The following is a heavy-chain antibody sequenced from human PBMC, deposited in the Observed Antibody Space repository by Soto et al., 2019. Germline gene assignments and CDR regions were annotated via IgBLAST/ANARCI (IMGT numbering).Heavy chain of an antibody. V-gene: IGHV3-23*01. Sequence: GGSLRLSCAASGFTFSSYAMTWVRQAPGKGLEWVSAISYSGVSTYYADSVKGRFTISRDSSENTLSLQMNSLRVDDTAVYYCARTRGYGDYDLDYWGQGTLVTVSS. CDR2: ISYSGVST. CDR1: GFTFSSYA. J-gene: IGHJ4*02. CDR3: ARTRGYGDYDLDY. D-gene: IGHD5-12*01.